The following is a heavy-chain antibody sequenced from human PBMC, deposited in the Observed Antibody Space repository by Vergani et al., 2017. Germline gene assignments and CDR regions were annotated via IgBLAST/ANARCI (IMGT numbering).Heavy chain of an antibody. CDR1: GFTFSNAW. J-gene: IGHJ4*02. CDR3: TSPYYYDSRGYYYRTDY. Sequence: EVQLVESGGGLVKPGGSLRLSCAASGFTFSNAWMSWVRQAPGKGLEWVGRIKSKTDGGTTDYAAPVKGRFTISRDDSKNTLYLQMNSLKTEDTAVYYCTSPYYYDSRGYYYRTDYWGQGTLVTVSS. CDR2: IKSKTDGGTT. V-gene: IGHV3-15*01. D-gene: IGHD3-22*01.